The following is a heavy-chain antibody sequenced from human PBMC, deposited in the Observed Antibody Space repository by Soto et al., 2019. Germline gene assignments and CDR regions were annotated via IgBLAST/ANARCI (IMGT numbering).Heavy chain of an antibody. V-gene: IGHV3-33*01. D-gene: IGHD1-26*01. CDR3: ARHNSGKVGASWFDP. CDR2: IWYDGSNK. J-gene: IGHJ5*02. CDR1: GFTFSSYG. Sequence: QVQLVESGGGVVQPGRSLRLSCAASGFTFSSYGMHWVRQAPGKGLEWVAVIWYDGSNKYYADSVKGRFTNSRDNSKNTLYLQMNSLRAEDTAVDYCARHNSGKVGASWFDPWGQGTLVTVSS.